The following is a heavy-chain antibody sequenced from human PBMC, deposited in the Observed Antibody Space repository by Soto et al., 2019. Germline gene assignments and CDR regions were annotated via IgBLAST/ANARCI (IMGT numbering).Heavy chain of an antibody. CDR3: ARQPLYCSGGSCYPFYYYYYMDV. CDR1: GGSISSSSYY. CDR2: IYYSGST. V-gene: IGHV4-39*01. D-gene: IGHD2-15*01. J-gene: IGHJ6*03. Sequence: QLQLQESGPGLVKPSETLSLTCTVSGGSISSSSYYWGWICQPPGKGLEWIGSIYYSGSTYYNPSLKSRVTISVDTSKNQFSLKLSSVTAADTAVYYCARQPLYCSGGSCYPFYYYYYMDVWGKGTTVTVSS.